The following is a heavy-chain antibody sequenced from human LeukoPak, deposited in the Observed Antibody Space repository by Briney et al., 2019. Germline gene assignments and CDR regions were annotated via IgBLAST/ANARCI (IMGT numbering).Heavy chain of an antibody. CDR2: VSPSGDIT. V-gene: IGHV3-23*01. CDR3: ARGAYGSGSYGDNWFDP. Sequence: GGSLRLSCAASGFIFSSHGMNWVRQAPGKGLEWVSGVSPSGDITYYADSVKGRFTISRDNSKNTLYLQMNSLRAEDTAVYYCARGAYGSGSYGDNWFDPWGQGTLVTVSS. J-gene: IGHJ5*02. D-gene: IGHD3-10*01. CDR1: GFIFSSHG.